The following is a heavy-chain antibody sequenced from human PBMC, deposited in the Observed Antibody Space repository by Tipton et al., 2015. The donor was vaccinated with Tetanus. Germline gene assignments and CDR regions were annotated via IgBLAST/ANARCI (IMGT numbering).Heavy chain of an antibody. CDR2: ISSSSSYI. CDR3: ARVLTNDYGDYGSFDY. V-gene: IGHV3-21*01. D-gene: IGHD4-17*01. Sequence: SLRLSCAASGFTFSSYSMNWVRQAPGKGLEWVSSISSSSSYIYYADSVKGRFTISRDNAKNSLYLQMNSLRAEDTAVYYCARVLTNDYGDYGSFDYWGQGTLVTVSS. J-gene: IGHJ4*02. CDR1: GFTFSSYS.